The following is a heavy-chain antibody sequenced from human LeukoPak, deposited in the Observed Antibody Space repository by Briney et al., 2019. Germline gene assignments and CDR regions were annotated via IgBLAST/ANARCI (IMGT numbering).Heavy chain of an antibody. CDR3: ARGPKYSYFNY. CDR2: ISSNGGST. CDR1: GFXFSSYA. J-gene: IGHJ4*02. V-gene: IGHV3-64D*09. D-gene: IGHD5-18*01. Sequence: GGSLRLSCSASGFXFSSYAMHWVRQAPGKGLEYASAISSNGGSTYYADSVKGRFTISRDNSKNTLYLQMSSLRAEDTAVYYCARGPKYSYFNYWGQGTLVTVSS.